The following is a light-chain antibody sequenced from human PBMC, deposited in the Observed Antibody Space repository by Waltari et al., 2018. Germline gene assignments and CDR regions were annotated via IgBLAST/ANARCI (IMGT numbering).Light chain of an antibody. CDR3: AAWDDSLSGVV. V-gene: IGLV1-47*01. CDR1: SSNIGSNY. CDR2: RNN. J-gene: IGLJ2*01. Sequence: QSVLTQPPSASGTPGQRVTISCSGSSSNIGSNYVYWYQQLPGTAPKLLIYRNNQRPSGVRDRFSGSTSGTSASLAISGLRSEDEADYYCAAWDDSLSGVVFGGGTKLTVL.